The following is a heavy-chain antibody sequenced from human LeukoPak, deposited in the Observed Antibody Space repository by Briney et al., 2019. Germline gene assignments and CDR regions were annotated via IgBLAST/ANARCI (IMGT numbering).Heavy chain of an antibody. CDR1: GFTFSNYW. D-gene: IGHD3-10*01. CDR2: ISSYGSIT. J-gene: IGHJ4*02. Sequence: PGGSLRLSCAASGFTFSNYWIHWVRQAPGKGLVWVSRISSYGSITNYADSVKGRFTISRDNAKNTLYLQMNSLRAEDTAVYYCARDRGPRTGSMVREAYDNWGQGTPVTVSS. V-gene: IGHV3-74*01. CDR3: ARDRGPRTGSMVREAYDN.